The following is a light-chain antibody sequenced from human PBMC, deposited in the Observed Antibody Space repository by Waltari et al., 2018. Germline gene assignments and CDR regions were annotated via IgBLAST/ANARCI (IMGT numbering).Light chain of an antibody. V-gene: IGKV4-1*01. Sequence: DIVMTQSPDSLAVSLGERATSNCKSSQSVLYSANNKNYLAWYQQTAGQPPKLIFYSASTRAAGVPDRISGSGSGTDFTLTISSLQAEDVAVYYCHQYYSTPYTFGQGTKLEIK. CDR1: QSVLYSANNKNY. J-gene: IGKJ2*01. CDR2: SAS. CDR3: HQYYSTPYT.